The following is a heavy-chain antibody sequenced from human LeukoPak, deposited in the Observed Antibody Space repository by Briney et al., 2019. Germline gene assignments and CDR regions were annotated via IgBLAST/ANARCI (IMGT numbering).Heavy chain of an antibody. CDR3: ARALWSGYSYNWYDP. D-gene: IGHD3-3*01. CDR2: IIPIFGTA. J-gene: IGHJ5*02. Sequence: ASVKVSCKASGGTFSSYAISWVRQAPGQGLEWMGGIIPIFGTANYAQKFQGRVTMTRNTSISTAYMELSSLRSEDTAVYYCARALWSGYSYNWYDPWGQGTLVTVSS. V-gene: IGHV1-69*05. CDR1: GGTFSSYA.